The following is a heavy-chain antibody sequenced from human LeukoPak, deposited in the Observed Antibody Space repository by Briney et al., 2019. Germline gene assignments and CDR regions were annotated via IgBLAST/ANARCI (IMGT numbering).Heavy chain of an antibody. D-gene: IGHD3-3*01. CDR2: ISAYNGNT. CDR1: SYTFTSYG. CDR3: ARVGYDFWSGYYTGGYYFDY. J-gene: IGHJ4*02. V-gene: IGHV1-18*01. Sequence: ASVKVSCKASSYTFTSYGISWVRQAPGQGLEWMGWISAYNGNTNYAQRLRGRVTMTTDTSTSTAYMELRSLRSDDTAVYYCARVGYDFWSGYYTGGYYFDYWGQGTLVTVSS.